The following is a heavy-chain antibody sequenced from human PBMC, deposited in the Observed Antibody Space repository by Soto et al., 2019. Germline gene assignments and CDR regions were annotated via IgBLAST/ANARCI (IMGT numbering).Heavy chain of an antibody. D-gene: IGHD3-22*01. V-gene: IGHV1-69*06. CDR2: IIPIFGTT. Sequence: QVHLVQSGAEVKKPGSSVKVSCKASGGTFSSYPISWVRQAPGQGLEWMGGIIPIFGTTNYAQKFQGRVTITADKSTSTAYMELSSLRSEDTAVYYCARDYYGGRGSYSWYFDLWGRGTLVTVSS. CDR1: GGTFSSYP. CDR3: ARDYYGGRGSYSWYFDL. J-gene: IGHJ2*01.